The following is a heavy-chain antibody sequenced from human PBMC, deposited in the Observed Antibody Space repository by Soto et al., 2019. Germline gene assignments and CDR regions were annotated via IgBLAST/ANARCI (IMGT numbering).Heavy chain of an antibody. Sequence: VSLRLSCTASGFTFNTYNMNWVRQAPGKGLEWVSYISSSSYTIKYADSVEGRFTVSRDNGKKSLYLQMNSLRDEDTAVYFCAREISLSAGSYFDYWXQGTLVTVSS. V-gene: IGHV3-48*02. CDR2: ISSSSYTI. J-gene: IGHJ4*02. CDR3: AREISLSAGSYFDY. CDR1: GFTFNTYN. D-gene: IGHD3-10*01.